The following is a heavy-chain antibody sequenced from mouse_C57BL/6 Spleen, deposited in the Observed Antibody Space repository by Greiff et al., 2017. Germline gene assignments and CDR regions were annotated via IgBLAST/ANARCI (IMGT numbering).Heavy chain of an antibody. D-gene: IGHD2-3*01. Sequence: QVQLQQSGAELVMPGASVKLSCKASGYTFTSYWMHWVKQRPGQGLEWIGEIDPSDSYTNYNQQFKGKSTLTVDKSSITAYMQLSSLTSEDSAFYYCARWVGYYGNYAMDYWGQGTSVTVSS. CDR3: ARWVGYYGNYAMDY. CDR2: IDPSDSYT. CDR1: GYTFTSYW. J-gene: IGHJ4*01. V-gene: IGHV1-69*01.